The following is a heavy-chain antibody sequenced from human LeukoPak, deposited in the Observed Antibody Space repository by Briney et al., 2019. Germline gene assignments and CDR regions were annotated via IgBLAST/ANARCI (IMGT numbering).Heavy chain of an antibody. Sequence: ASVKVSCKASGYTFTGYYMHWVRQAPGQGLEWMGWINPNSGGTNYAQKFQGRVTMTRDTSISTAYMELSRLRSDDTAVYYCARDSSDCGGDCYSNYYYYYYMDVWGKGTTVTVSS. CDR3: ARDSSDCGGDCYSNYYYYYYMDV. CDR2: INPNSGGT. V-gene: IGHV1-2*02. D-gene: IGHD2-21*01. J-gene: IGHJ6*03. CDR1: GYTFTGYY.